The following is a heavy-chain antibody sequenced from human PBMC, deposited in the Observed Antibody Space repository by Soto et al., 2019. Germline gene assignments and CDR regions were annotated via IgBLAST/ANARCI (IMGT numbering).Heavy chain of an antibody. CDR2: VSYDGSKI. V-gene: IGHV3-30*18. J-gene: IGHJ4*02. CDR1: GFTFSNYG. CDR3: AKGIGMIVMAHPPDH. Sequence: QVQLVESGGGVVQPRKSLRLSCAASGFTFSNYGIHWVRQAPGKGLEWVAVVSYDGSKIYYADSVKGRLTISRDDSKNTVYLQMNSLRVDDTAVYYCAKGIGMIVMAHPPDHWGQGTLVTVSS. D-gene: IGHD3-22*01.